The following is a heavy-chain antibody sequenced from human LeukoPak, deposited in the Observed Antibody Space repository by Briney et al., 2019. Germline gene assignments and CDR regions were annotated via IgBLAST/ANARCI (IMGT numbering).Heavy chain of an antibody. J-gene: IGHJ3*02. CDR1: GFTFSSYS. CDR2: ISGSSGYK. CDR3: ARAGGWFGDYAFDI. D-gene: IGHD3-10*01. V-gene: IGHV3-21*01. Sequence: GGSLRLSCAASGFTFSSYSMNWVRQAPGKGLEWVSSISGSSGYKYYADSVKGRFTISRDNAKNSLYLQMNSLRAEDTAVYYCARAGGWFGDYAFDIWGQGTMVTVSS.